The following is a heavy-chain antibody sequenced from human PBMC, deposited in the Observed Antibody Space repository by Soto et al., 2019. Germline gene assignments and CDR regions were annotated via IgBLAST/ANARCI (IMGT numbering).Heavy chain of an antibody. D-gene: IGHD3-22*01. J-gene: IGHJ4*02. V-gene: IGHV4-59*01. Sequence: SETLSLTCTVSGGSISSYYWSWIRQPPGKGLEWIGYIYYSGSTNYNPSLKSRVTISVDTSKNQFSLKPSSVTAADTAVYYCAGGLGYYCDSSGSPPDYWGQGTLVTFSS. CDR1: GGSISSYY. CDR3: AGGLGYYCDSSGSPPDY. CDR2: IYYSGST.